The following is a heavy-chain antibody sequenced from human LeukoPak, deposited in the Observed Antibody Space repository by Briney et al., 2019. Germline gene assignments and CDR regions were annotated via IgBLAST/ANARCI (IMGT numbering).Heavy chain of an antibody. CDR2: ISGSGGST. J-gene: IGHJ4*02. V-gene: IGHV3-23*01. Sequence: PGGSLRLSCVASGFTFSDYYMSWIRQAPGKGLEWVSAISGSGGSTYYADSVKGRFTISRDNSKNTLYLQMNSLRAEDTAVYYCAKDISVAGNPEYFDYWGQGTLVTVSS. CDR3: AKDISVAGNPEYFDY. CDR1: GFTFSDYY. D-gene: IGHD6-19*01.